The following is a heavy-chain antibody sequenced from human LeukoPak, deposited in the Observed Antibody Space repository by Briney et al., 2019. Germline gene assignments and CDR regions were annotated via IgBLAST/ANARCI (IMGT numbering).Heavy chain of an antibody. V-gene: IGHV3-11*04. CDR1: GFPFSVYY. CDR2: IGLNGYPL. CDR3: ARKDFSSGSFNY. D-gene: IGHD3-22*01. Sequence: PGGSLRLSCAVSGFPFSVYYMSWIRQAPGKGLEWISYIGLNGYPLDYADSVKGRFTISRDNAKNSLYLDMSSLRAEDTAVYFCARKDFSSGSFNYWGQGSLVTVSS. J-gene: IGHJ4*02.